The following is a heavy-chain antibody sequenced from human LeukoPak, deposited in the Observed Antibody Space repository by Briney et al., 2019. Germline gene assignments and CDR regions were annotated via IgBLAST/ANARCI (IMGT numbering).Heavy chain of an antibody. CDR3: ARAVTMVRGPGLNWFDP. Sequence: PSETLSLTCTVSGGSINNYYWSWIRQPAGKGLEWIGLIYSSGSTSYNPSLKSRVTMSVDTSKKQFSLRLSSVTAADTAVYYCARAVTMVRGPGLNWFDPWGQGTLVTVSS. CDR1: GGSINNYY. D-gene: IGHD3-10*01. CDR2: IYSSGST. J-gene: IGHJ5*02. V-gene: IGHV4-4*07.